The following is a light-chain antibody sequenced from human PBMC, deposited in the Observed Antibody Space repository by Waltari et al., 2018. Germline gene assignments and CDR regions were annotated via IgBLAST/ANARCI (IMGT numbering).Light chain of an antibody. CDR2: VAS. CDR1: QSFSRTF. J-gene: IGKJ1*01. CDR3: QKYGTLPAT. V-gene: IGKV3-20*01. Sequence: EIVLTQSPGTLSLSPGDRATLSCRASQSFSRTFAWYQQKPGQAPRLLIYVASSRATGIPDRFSGSGSGTDFSLTISRLEPEDFAVYYCQKYGTLPATFGQGTKVEIK.